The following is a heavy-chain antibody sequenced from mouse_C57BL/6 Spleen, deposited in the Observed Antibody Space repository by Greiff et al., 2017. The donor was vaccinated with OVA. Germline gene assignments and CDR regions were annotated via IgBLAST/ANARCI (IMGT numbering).Heavy chain of an antibody. CDR1: GYTFTSYW. D-gene: IGHD4-1*01. CDR2: IDPSDSYT. Sequence: QVQLQQPGAELVMPGASVKLSCKASGYTFTSYWMHWVKQRPGQGLEWIGEIDPSDSYTNYNQKFKGKSTLTVDKSSSTAYMQLSSLTSEDSAVVYCARGGINWDVDYWGQGTTLTVSS. J-gene: IGHJ2*01. CDR3: ARGGINWDVDY. V-gene: IGHV1-69*01.